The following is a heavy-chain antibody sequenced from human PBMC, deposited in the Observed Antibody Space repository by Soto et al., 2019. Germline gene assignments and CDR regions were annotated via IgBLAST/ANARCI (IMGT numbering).Heavy chain of an antibody. CDR3: SADRPDIGVGWWV. V-gene: IGHV1-58*02. Sequence: GASRKVSCKGSGSGFMRYGIQWVRQAHGQRLEWIGWIVVTSGQTNYAQNFRGRVAITRDTSTATAYIELTGLTSEDTAVYFCSADRPDIGVGWWVWGQGTTVTVSS. D-gene: IGHD2-15*01. J-gene: IGHJ6*02. CDR2: IVVTSGQT. CDR1: GSGFMRYG.